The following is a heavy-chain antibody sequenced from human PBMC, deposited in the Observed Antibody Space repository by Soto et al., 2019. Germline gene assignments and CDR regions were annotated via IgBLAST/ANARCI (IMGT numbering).Heavy chain of an antibody. Sequence: QVQLVQSGAEVKKPGASVKVSCKASGYTFTGYYMHWVRQAPGQGLEWMGWINPNSGGTNYAQKFQGWVTMTRDTSISTAYMELSRLRSDDTAVYYCARGCDVLVPAANYGMDVWGQGTTVTVSS. V-gene: IGHV1-2*04. CDR2: INPNSGGT. CDR3: ARGCDVLVPAANYGMDV. D-gene: IGHD2-2*01. J-gene: IGHJ6*02. CDR1: GYTFTGYY.